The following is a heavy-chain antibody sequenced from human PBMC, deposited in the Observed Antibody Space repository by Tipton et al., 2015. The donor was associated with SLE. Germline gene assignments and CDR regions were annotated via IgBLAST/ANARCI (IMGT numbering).Heavy chain of an antibody. CDR2: IFSTGIT. V-gene: IGHV4-61*09. J-gene: IGHJ3*02. CDR3: ARERLLWPRGNFDI. CDR1: GVSISRGSYF. D-gene: IGHD3-10*01. Sequence: TLSLTCSVSGVSISRGSYFWTWIRQPAGKGLEWVGHIFSTGITDYNPSLKSRVTMSVDTSKNQFSLQLSSVTVADTAVYYCARERLLWPRGNFDIWGQGIMVTVSA.